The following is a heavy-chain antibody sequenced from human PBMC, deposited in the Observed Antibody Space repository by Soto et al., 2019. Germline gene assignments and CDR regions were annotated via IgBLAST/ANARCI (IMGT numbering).Heavy chain of an antibody. CDR3: ARAGATVTTEWSFDY. J-gene: IGHJ4*02. Sequence: QVQLQESGPGLVKPSETLSLTCTVSGGSISSYYWSWIRQPPGKGLEWIGYIYYSGSTNYNPSLKSRVTISVDTSKNQFSLKLSSVKAEDTAVYYCARAGATVTTEWSFDYWVQGTMVTVSS. CDR1: GGSISSYY. V-gene: IGHV4-59*01. D-gene: IGHD4-17*01. CDR2: IYYSGST.